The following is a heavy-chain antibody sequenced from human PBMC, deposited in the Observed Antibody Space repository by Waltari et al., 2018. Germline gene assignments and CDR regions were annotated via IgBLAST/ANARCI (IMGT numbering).Heavy chain of an antibody. D-gene: IGHD2-21*02. CDR2: ISGSGGST. CDR3: ARWSLRRKGAFDI. J-gene: IGHJ3*02. Sequence: EVQLLESGGGLVQPGGSLRLSCAASGFTFSSYAMSWVRQAPGKGLEWVSAISGSGGSTYYADSVKGRFTISRDNSKNTLYLQMNSLRAEDTAVYYCARWSLRRKGAFDIWGQGTMVTVSS. V-gene: IGHV3-23*01. CDR1: GFTFSSYA.